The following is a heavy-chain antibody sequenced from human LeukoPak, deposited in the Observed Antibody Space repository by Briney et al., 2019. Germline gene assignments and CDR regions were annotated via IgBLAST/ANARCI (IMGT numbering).Heavy chain of an antibody. CDR3: ARGDPEYSGSSELDY. CDR1: GFTFSSYG. Sequence: PGGSLRLSCAASGFTFSSYGMHWVRQAPGKGLEWVAVIWYDGSNKYYADSVKGRFTISRDNSKNTLYLQMNSPRAEDTAVYYCARGDPEYSGSSELDYWGQGTLVTVSS. D-gene: IGHD6-6*01. CDR2: IWYDGSNK. V-gene: IGHV3-33*01. J-gene: IGHJ4*02.